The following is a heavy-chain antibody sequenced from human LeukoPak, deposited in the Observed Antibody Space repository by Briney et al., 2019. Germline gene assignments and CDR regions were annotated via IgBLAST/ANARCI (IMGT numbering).Heavy chain of an antibody. CDR1: GGSLTSGRYY. D-gene: IGHD3-10*01. Sequence: KPLGTPSPPRTVSGGSLTSGRYYWGWIPLPPGKGLGGVGYIYYSGTTNYTPSRKSGVTISVDTSKNQFSLKLSSVTAADTAVYYCARDEALSGEGLDYWGQGTLVTVSS. V-gene: IGHV4-61*01. CDR2: IYYSGTT. CDR3: ARDEALSGEGLDY. J-gene: IGHJ4*02.